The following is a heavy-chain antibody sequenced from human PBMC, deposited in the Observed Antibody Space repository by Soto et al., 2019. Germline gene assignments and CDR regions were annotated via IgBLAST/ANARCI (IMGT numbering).Heavy chain of an antibody. CDR2: ISYDGSNK. D-gene: IGHD5-12*01. CDR1: GFTFSSYA. Sequence: GGSLRLSCAASGFTFSSYAMHWVRQAPGKGLEWVAVISYDGSNKYYADSVKGRFTISRDNSKNTLYLQMNSLRAEDTAVYYCARDFGYDPYYYYGMDVWGQGTTVTVSS. CDR3: ARDFGYDPYYYYGMDV. V-gene: IGHV3-30-3*01. J-gene: IGHJ6*02.